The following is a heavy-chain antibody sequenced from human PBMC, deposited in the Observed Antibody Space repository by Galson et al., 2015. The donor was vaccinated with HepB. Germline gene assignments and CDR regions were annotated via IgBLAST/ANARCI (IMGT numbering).Heavy chain of an antibody. Sequence: SLRLSCAASGFTFSSYGMHWVRQAPGKGLEWVAVISYDGSNKYYADSVKGRFTISRDNSKNTLYLQMNSLRAEDTAVYYCAKDDFKYSSGWYLGSRPANYYYGMDVWGQGTTVTVSS. CDR1: GFTFSSYG. CDR2: ISYDGSNK. J-gene: IGHJ6*02. D-gene: IGHD6-19*01. V-gene: IGHV3-30*18. CDR3: AKDDFKYSSGWYLGSRPANYYYGMDV.